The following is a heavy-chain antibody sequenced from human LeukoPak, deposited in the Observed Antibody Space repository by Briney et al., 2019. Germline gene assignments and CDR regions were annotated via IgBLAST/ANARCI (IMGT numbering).Heavy chain of an antibody. V-gene: IGHV3-30*02. D-gene: IGHD1-26*01. CDR3: AKNNLVGATVEAFDI. CDR2: IRYDGNNK. J-gene: IGHJ3*02. CDR1: GFTFSSYG. Sequence: GGSLRLSCAASGFTFSSYGMHWVRQAPGKGLEWVTFIRYDGNNKYFAESVKGRFTISRDNSKNTLYLQMNSLRAEDTAVYYCAKNNLVGATVEAFDIWGQGTMVTVSS.